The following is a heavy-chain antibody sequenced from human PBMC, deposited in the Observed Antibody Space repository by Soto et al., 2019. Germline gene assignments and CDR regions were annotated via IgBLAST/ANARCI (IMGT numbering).Heavy chain of an antibody. J-gene: IGHJ6*02. CDR3: ARAEVVGVNYYYYGMDV. Sequence: QMQLVESGGGVVQPGRSLRLSCATSGFTFKSYAMYWVRQAPGKGLEWVAIISYDGSNKYYADSVKGRFTISRDNSKNTLYLQMNSLRPDDTAVYYCARAEVVGVNYYYYGMDVWGQGATVTVCS. CDR2: ISYDGSNK. V-gene: IGHV3-30-3*01. CDR1: GFTFKSYA. D-gene: IGHD1-26*01.